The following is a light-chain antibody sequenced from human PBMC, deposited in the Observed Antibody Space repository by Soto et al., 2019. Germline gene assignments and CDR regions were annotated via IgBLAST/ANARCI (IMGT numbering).Light chain of an antibody. CDR1: SSNIGAGYD. Sequence: QAVVTQPPSVSGAPGQRVSIFCTGTSSNIGAGYDVHWYQHLPGTAPKLLIFGDINRPSGVPDRFSGSKSGTSASLAITGLQAEDEADYYCQSYDSSLSISVFGGGTKVTVL. V-gene: IGLV1-40*01. CDR3: QSYDSSLSISV. J-gene: IGLJ2*01. CDR2: GDI.